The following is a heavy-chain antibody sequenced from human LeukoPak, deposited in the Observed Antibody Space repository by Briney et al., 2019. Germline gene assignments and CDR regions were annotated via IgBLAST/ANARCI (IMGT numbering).Heavy chain of an antibody. D-gene: IGHD1-1*01. Sequence: ASVKVSCKASGYTFTSYDINWVRQATGQGLEWMGWMNPNSGNTGYEQKFQGRVTITRNTSISTAYMELSSLRSEYTAVYYCARVEPASAGVRYNWNFDYWGQGTLVTVSS. CDR1: GYTFTSYD. V-gene: IGHV1-8*03. CDR2: MNPNSGNT. J-gene: IGHJ4*02. CDR3: ARVEPASAGVRYNWNFDY.